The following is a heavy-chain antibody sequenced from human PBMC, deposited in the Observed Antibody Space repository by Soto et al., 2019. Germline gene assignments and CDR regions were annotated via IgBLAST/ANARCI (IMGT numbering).Heavy chain of an antibody. CDR2: ISGSGAST. J-gene: IGHJ4*02. Sequence: GGSLRLSCAASGFTFSSYAMSWVRQAPGKGLEWVSGISGSGASTYYADSVKGRFTISRDNSKNTLYLQMNSLRAEDTAVYYCAKSPSSIAARYFDYWGQGTLVTVSS. CDR3: AKSPSSIAARYFDY. CDR1: GFTFSSYA. D-gene: IGHD6-6*01. V-gene: IGHV3-23*01.